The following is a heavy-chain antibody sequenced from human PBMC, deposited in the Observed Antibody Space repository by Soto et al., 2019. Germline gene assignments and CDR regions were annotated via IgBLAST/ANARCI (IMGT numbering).Heavy chain of an antibody. CDR1: GGSISSYY. CDR3: ARRYDFWSGYLYYYSMDV. Sequence: QVQLQESGPGLVKPSETLSLTCTVSGGSISSYYWSWIRQPPGKGLEWIGYIYYSGSTNYNPSLKSRVTRSVDTSKNQFSLKLSSVTAADTAVYYCARRYDFWSGYLYYYSMDVWGKGTKVTVSS. J-gene: IGHJ6*03. CDR2: IYYSGST. V-gene: IGHV4-59*08. D-gene: IGHD3-3*01.